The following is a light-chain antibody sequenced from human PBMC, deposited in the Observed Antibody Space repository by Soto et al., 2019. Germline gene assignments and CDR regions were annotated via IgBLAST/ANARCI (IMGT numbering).Light chain of an antibody. J-gene: IGKJ2*01. CDR2: GAS. CDR1: QSVSSSY. Sequence: EIVLTQSPGTLSLSPGERATLSCRASQSVSSSYLAWYQQKPGQAPRLLIYGASSRATAIPDRFSGSGSGTDCTLTSSRLEPEDFAVYYCQQYGSSPPYTFGQGTKLEI. CDR3: QQYGSSPPYT. V-gene: IGKV3-20*01.